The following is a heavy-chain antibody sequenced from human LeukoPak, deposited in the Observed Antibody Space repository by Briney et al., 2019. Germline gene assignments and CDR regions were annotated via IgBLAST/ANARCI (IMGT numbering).Heavy chain of an antibody. V-gene: IGHV4-4*02. D-gene: IGHD5-24*01. CDR1: GGSIGSSNW. J-gene: IGHJ6*03. CDR2: ISHSGST. Sequence: LSETLSLTCAVSGGSIGSSNWWSWVRQPPGKGLEWIGEISHSGSTNYNPSLKSRVTISVDKSKNQFSLKLSSVTAAETAVYYCAREGRYRYGYNEYHSYMDIWGKGTTVTVSS. CDR3: AREGRYRYGYNEYHSYMDI.